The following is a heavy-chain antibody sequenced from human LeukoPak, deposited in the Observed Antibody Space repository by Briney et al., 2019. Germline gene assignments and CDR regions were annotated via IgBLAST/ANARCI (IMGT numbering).Heavy chain of an antibody. CDR1: GFTFSSYG. D-gene: IGHD2-2*01. V-gene: IGHV3-30*18. CDR2: ISYDGSNK. J-gene: IGHJ6*02. Sequence: GRSLRLSCAASGFTFSSYGMHWVRQAPGKGLEWVAVISYDGSNKYYADSVKGRFTISRDNSKNTLYLQMNSLRAEDTAVYYCAKDLIVLVPAAMPFHYYYGMDVWGQGTTVTVSS. CDR3: AKDLIVLVPAAMPFHYYYGMDV.